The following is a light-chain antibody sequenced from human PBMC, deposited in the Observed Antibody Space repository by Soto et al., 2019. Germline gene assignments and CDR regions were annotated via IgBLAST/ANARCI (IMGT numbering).Light chain of an antibody. CDR1: QSISSW. V-gene: IGKV1-5*03. CDR2: KAS. CDR3: QQYNNYRWT. J-gene: IGKJ1*01. Sequence: GDRVTITCRASQSISSWLAWYQQKPGKAPKLLIYKASTLESGVPSRFSGSGSGTEFTLTISSLQPDDFATYYCQQYNNYRWTFGQGTKVDIK.